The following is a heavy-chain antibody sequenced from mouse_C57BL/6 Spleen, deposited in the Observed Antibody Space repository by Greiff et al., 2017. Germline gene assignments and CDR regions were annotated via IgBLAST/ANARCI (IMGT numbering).Heavy chain of an antibody. Sequence: QVQLQQPGAELVKPGASVKLSCKASGYTFTSYWMQWVKQRPGQGLEWIGEIDPSDSYTNYNQKFKGKATLTVDTSSSTAYMQLSSLTSEDSAVYYCAPLLPEGAYWGQGTLVTVSA. D-gene: IGHD2-10*01. CDR1: GYTFTSYW. V-gene: IGHV1-50*01. J-gene: IGHJ3*01. CDR2: IDPSDSYT. CDR3: APLLPEGAY.